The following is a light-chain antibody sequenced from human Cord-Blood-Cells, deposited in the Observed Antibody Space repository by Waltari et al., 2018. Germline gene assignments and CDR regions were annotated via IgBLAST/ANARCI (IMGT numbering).Light chain of an antibody. CDR3: CSYAGSSWV. J-gene: IGLJ3*02. CDR1: SSDVGSYNL. Sequence: QSALTQPASVSGSPGQSITIPCTGTSSDVGSYNLFSWYQQHPGKAPKPMIYEGSKRPSGVSNRFSGSKSGNTASLTISGLQAEDEADYYCCSYAGSSWVFGGGTKLTVL. CDR2: EGS. V-gene: IGLV2-23*01.